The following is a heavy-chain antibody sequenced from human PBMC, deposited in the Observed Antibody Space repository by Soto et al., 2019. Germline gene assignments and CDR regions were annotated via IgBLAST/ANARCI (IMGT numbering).Heavy chain of an antibody. CDR1: GGSFSGYY. J-gene: IGHJ5*02. Sequence: QVQLQQWGAGLLKPSETLSLTCAVYGGSFSGYYWSWIRQPPGKGLGWIGEINHSGSTNYNPSLKSRVTIAVDTSKNQFSLKLSSVTAADTAVYYCARVRGIAARRGWFDPWGQGTLVTVSS. CDR2: INHSGST. V-gene: IGHV4-34*01. D-gene: IGHD6-6*01. CDR3: ARVRGIAARRGWFDP.